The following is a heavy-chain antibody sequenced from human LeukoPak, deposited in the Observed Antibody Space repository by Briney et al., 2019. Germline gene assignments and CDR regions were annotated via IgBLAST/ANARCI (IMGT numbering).Heavy chain of an antibody. V-gene: IGHV4-30-4*08. Sequence: PSQTLSLTCTVSGGSISSGDYYWSWIRQPPGKGLEWIGYIYYSGSTYYSPSLKSRVTISVDTSKNQFSLKLSSVTAADTAVYYCARGEAESQSDAWFDPWGQGTLVTVSS. CDR2: IYYSGST. CDR1: GGSISSGDYY. CDR3: ARGEAESQSDAWFDP. D-gene: IGHD3-16*01. J-gene: IGHJ5*02.